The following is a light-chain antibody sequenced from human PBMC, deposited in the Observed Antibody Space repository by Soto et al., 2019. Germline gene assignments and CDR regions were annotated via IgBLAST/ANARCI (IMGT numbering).Light chain of an antibody. V-gene: IGKV1-5*03. CDR3: QQYNSYPLT. J-gene: IGKJ4*01. CDR2: KAS. CDR1: QSISSW. Sequence: DIQMTQSPSTLSASVGDRVTITCRASQSISSWLAWYQQKPGKAPNLLIYKASSLESGVPSRFSGSRSGTEFTLTISSLQPDDFATYYCQQYNSYPLTVGGGTKVEIK.